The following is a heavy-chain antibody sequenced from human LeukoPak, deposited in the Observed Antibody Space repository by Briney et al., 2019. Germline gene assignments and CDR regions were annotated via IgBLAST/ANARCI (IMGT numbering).Heavy chain of an antibody. Sequence: SETLSLTCAVYGGSFSGYYWSWIRQPPGKGLEWIGEINHSGSTNYNPSLESRVTISVETSKNQFSLKLNSVTAADTAVYYCQLSRSSAADDYWGQGTLVTVSS. V-gene: IGHV4-34*03. CDR1: GGSFSGYY. CDR3: QLSRSSAADDY. D-gene: IGHD6-13*01. J-gene: IGHJ4*02. CDR2: INHSGST.